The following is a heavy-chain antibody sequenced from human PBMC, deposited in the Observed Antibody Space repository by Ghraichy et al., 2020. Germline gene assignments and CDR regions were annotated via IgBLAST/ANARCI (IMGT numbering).Heavy chain of an antibody. CDR2: IWFEGRNK. Sequence: GGSLRLSCAASGFSFSSYGMHWVRQAPGKGLEWVAGIWFEGRNKYYADSVKGRFTISRDNSKNTLYLQMNGLRVEDTAVYYCARDFSPASSWYYFDYWGQGTLVTVSS. J-gene: IGHJ4*02. D-gene: IGHD2-2*01. CDR1: GFSFSSYG. CDR3: ARDFSPASSWYYFDY. V-gene: IGHV3-33*01.